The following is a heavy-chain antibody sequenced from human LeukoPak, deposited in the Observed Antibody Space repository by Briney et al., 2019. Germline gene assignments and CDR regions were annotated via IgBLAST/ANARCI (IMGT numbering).Heavy chain of an antibody. D-gene: IGHD4-17*01. CDR3: ATEPIYGDPSAWDAFDI. CDR2: MYSNGST. CDR1: GGSISTYY. J-gene: IGHJ3*02. V-gene: IGHV4-4*07. Sequence: EPSETLSLTCTVSGGSISTYYWSWIRQPAGKGLEWIGRMYSNGSTNYNPSLKSRVTMSVDTSKNQFSLKLTSVTAADTAMYYCATEPIYGDPSAWDAFDIWGQGTMVTVSS.